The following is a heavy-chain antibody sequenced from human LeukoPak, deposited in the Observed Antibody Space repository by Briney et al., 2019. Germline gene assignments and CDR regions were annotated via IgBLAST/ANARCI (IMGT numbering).Heavy chain of an antibody. CDR3: ARDVPSYSSSWGFDY. CDR1: GFTFSIYG. D-gene: IGHD6-13*01. CDR2: ISSSGSTI. J-gene: IGHJ4*02. Sequence: GGSLRLSCDASGFTFSIYGMNWVRQAPGKGLQWVSYISSSGSTIYYADSVKGRFTISRDNSKNTLYLQMNSLRAEDTAVYYCARDVPSYSSSWGFDYWGQGTLVTVSS. V-gene: IGHV3-48*01.